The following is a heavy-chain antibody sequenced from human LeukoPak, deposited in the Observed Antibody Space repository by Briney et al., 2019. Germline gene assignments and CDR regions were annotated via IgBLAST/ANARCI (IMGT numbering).Heavy chain of an antibody. J-gene: IGHJ4*02. CDR1: GGSISSGSYY. CDR2: IYTSGST. V-gene: IGHV4-61*02. CDR3: ARGGGSNFDY. Sequence: SETLSLTCTVSGGSISSGSYYWSWIPQPAGKGLEWIGRIYTSGSTNYNPSLKSRVTISVDTSKNQFSLKLSSVTAADTAVYYCARGGGSNFDYWGQGTLVTVSS. D-gene: IGHD6-13*01.